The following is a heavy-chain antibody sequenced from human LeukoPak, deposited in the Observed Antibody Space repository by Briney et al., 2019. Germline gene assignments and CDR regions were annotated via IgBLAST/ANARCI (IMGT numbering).Heavy chain of an antibody. CDR1: GGSISSYY. CDR2: IYTSGST. Sequence: SETLSLTCTVSGGSISSYYWSWIRQPAGKGLEWIGRIYTSGSTNYNPSLKSRVTMSVDTSKNQFSLKLSSVTAADTAVYYCARDPSSSWYSWFDPWGQGTLVTVSS. V-gene: IGHV4-4*07. J-gene: IGHJ5*02. CDR3: ARDPSSSWYSWFDP. D-gene: IGHD6-13*01.